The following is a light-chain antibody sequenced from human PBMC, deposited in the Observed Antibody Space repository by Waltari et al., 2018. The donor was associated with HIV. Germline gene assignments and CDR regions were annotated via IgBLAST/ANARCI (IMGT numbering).Light chain of an antibody. V-gene: IGKV3-15*01. CDR1: QNVNRA. J-gene: IGKJ1*01. CDR3: QQYDDWPPWT. Sequence: EIVMTQFPASLSVSPGETATLSGRASQNVNRAVAWYQQKPGQAPRLLIFGASTRATHVPGRFSGSGSGTEFTLTISSLQSEDFAVYYCQQYDDWPPWTFGQGSKVEIK. CDR2: GAS.